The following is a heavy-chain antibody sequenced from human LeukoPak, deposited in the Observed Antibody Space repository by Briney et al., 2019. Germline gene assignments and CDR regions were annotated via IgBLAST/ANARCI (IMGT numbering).Heavy chain of an antibody. D-gene: IGHD4-17*01. J-gene: IGHJ4*02. CDR1: GGSISSNYYY. V-gene: IGHV4-39*07. CDR3: AREYGKIDPTFDH. CDR2: IYFSGST. Sequence: SETLSLTCTVSGGSISSNYYYWGWIRQPPGKGLEWIGSIYFSGSTYYNPSLKSRVTISMDTSKNHFFLRLTSVTAADTAIYYCAREYGKIDPTFDHWGQGTLVTVSS.